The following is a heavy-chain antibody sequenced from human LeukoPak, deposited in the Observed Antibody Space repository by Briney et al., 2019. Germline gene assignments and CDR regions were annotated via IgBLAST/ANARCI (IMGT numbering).Heavy chain of an antibody. CDR3: ARDHLSGHEDSAYGMDV. V-gene: IGHV3-21*01. CDR1: GFTFSSYS. CDR2: ISSSSSYI. J-gene: IGHJ6*02. Sequence: GGSLRLSCAASGFTFSSYSMNWVRQAPGKGLEWVSSISSSSSYIYYADSVKGRFTISRDNAKNSLYLQMNSLRAEDTAVYYCARDHLSGHEDSAYGMDVWGQGTTVTVSS. D-gene: IGHD5-12*01.